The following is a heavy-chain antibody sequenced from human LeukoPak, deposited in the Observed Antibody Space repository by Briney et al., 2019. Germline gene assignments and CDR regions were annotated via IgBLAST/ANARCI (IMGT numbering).Heavy chain of an antibody. CDR1: GFTFSSYW. Sequence: GGSLRLSCAASGFTFSSYWMHWVRQAPGKGLVWVSRINTDGSSTSYADSVKGRFTISRDNAKNSLYLQMNGLRVDDTAVYYCADPDGGWGQGTLVTVSS. CDR3: ADPDGG. V-gene: IGHV3-74*01. CDR2: INTDGSST. D-gene: IGHD1-14*01. J-gene: IGHJ3*01.